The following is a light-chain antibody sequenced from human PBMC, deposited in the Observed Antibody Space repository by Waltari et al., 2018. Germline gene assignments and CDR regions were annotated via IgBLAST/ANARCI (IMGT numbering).Light chain of an antibody. CDR1: QGISTW. J-gene: IGKJ4*01. CDR3: QQAANFPLT. V-gene: IGKV1-12*01. CDR2: AAS. Sequence: DIQMTQSPSSVSASVGDRVTITCRASQGISTWLTWYQLKPGEVPKLLIYAASTVETGVPSRFSGGGSGTEFTLTINSLHPEDFATYYCQQAANFPLTFGGGTKVEIK.